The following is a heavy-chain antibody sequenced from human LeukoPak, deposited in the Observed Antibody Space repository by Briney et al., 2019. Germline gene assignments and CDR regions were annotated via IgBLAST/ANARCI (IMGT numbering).Heavy chain of an antibody. D-gene: IGHD3-22*01. V-gene: IGHV4-34*01. J-gene: IGHJ4*02. CDR3: AREPYYYDSSGYSISFDY. Sequence: PSETLSLTCAVYGGSFSGYYWSWIRQPPGKGLEWIGEINHSGSTNYNPSLKSRVTISVDTSKNQFSLKLSSVTAADTAVYYCAREPYYYDSSGYSISFDYWGQGTLVTVSS. CDR1: GGSFSGYY. CDR2: INHSGST.